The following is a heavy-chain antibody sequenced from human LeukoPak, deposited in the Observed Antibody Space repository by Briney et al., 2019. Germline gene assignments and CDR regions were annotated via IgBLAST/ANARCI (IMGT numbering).Heavy chain of an antibody. D-gene: IGHD2-2*01. J-gene: IGHJ5*02. CDR1: GGTVRRFG. V-gene: IGHV1-69*13. CDR2: IIPIFGTT. CDR3: ARVVTPKYCSSTSCYWKGWFDP. Sequence: GASVKVSCKAPGGTVRRFGISWVRQAPGQGLEWMGGIIPIFGTTSYVQKFQGRVTINADESTNTAYMELSSLRSEDTAVYYCARVVTPKYCSSTSCYWKGWFDPWGQGTLVTVSS.